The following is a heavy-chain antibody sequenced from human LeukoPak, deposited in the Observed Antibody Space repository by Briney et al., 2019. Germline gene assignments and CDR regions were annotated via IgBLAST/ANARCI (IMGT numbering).Heavy chain of an antibody. CDR3: ARGDTPTYSSTATCYLLDY. CDR2: ISGSGSST. Sequence: GGSLRLSCAASGFTFSGYAMSWVRQAPGKGREWVSVISGSGSSTYHADSVKGRFTISRDNSKNTLYLQMNSLRAEDTAVYYCARGDTPTYSSTATCYLLDYWGQGTLVTVSS. J-gene: IGHJ4*02. CDR1: GFTFSGYA. V-gene: IGHV3-23*01. D-gene: IGHD2-2*01.